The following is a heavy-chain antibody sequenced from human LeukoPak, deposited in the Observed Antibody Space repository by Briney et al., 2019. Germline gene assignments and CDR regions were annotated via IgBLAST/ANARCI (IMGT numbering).Heavy chain of an antibody. J-gene: IGHJ6*02. CDR1: GGSVSSGSYH. Sequence: SETLSLTCTVSGGSVSSGSYHWSWIRQPPGKGLEWIGYIYYSGSTNYNPSLKSRVTISVDTSKNQFSLKLSSVTAADTAVYYCAREAVAGRLARYYYYGMDVWGQGTTVTVSS. V-gene: IGHV4-61*01. CDR2: IYYSGST. CDR3: AREAVAGRLARYYYYGMDV. D-gene: IGHD6-19*01.